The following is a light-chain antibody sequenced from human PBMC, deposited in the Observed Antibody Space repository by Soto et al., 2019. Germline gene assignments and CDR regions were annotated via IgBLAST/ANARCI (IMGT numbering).Light chain of an antibody. J-gene: IGKJ1*01. V-gene: IGKV1-6*01. CDR1: QSISTY. Sequence: IPITQAPPSPSASVGDRVTIACRASQSISTYLGWYQQKPGKAPKILIYSASSLQSGVPPRFGASGSGTSFTLTTSSLQPEDSATYYCLQEYNLWTFGQGTKVDIK. CDR2: SAS. CDR3: LQEYNLWT.